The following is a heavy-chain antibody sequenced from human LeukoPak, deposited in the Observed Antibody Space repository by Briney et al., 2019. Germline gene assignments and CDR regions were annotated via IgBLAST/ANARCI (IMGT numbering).Heavy chain of an antibody. Sequence: ASVKVSCKASGYTFTNYYIHWVRQGPGQGLEWMGVIKLGGSTTTYTQKIQYTQKFQDRVTMTWDTSTSTAYMDLSSLRSEDAAVYYCAREIPESYYFDYWGQGTLVTVSS. CDR1: GYTFTNYY. CDR2: IKLGGSTT. J-gene: IGHJ4*02. D-gene: IGHD1-14*01. CDR3: AREIPESYYFDY. V-gene: IGHV1-46*03.